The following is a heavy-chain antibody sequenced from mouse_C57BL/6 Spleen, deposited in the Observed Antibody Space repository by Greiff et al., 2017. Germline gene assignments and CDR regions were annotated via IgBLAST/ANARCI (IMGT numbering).Heavy chain of an antibody. CDR3: ARETTDGYCPSWFAY. V-gene: IGHV1-82*01. J-gene: IGHJ3*01. D-gene: IGHD2-3*01. Sequence: QVQLKQSGPELVKPGASVKISCTASGYAFSSSWMNWVKQRPGKGLEWIGRIYPGDGDTNYTGKFKGKATLTADTSSSKTYLQLSSLTSEDSAVYFCARETTDGYCPSWFAYWGQGTLVTVSA. CDR1: GYAFSSSW. CDR2: IYPGDGDT.